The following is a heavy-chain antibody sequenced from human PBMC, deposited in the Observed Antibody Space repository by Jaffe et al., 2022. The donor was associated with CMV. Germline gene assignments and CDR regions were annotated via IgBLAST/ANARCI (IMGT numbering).Heavy chain of an antibody. Sequence: QVQLQQWGAGLLKPSETLSLTCAVYGGSFSGYYWSWIRQPPGKGLEWIGEINHSGSTNYNPSLKSRVTISVDTSKNQFSLKLSSVTAADTAVYYCARGQFITMVRGPYYYYMDVWGKGTTVTVSS. D-gene: IGHD3-10*01. CDR2: INHSGST. CDR3: ARGQFITMVRGPYYYYMDV. J-gene: IGHJ6*03. CDR1: GGSFSGYY. V-gene: IGHV4-34*01.